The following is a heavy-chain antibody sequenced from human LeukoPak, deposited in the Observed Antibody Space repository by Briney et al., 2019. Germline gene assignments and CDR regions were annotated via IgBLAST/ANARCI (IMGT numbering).Heavy chain of an antibody. D-gene: IGHD2-21*02. J-gene: IGHJ4*02. Sequence: ASVKVSFKASGYTFTGYYMHWVRQAPGQGLEWTGWINPNSGGTNYAQKFQGRVTMTRDTSISTAYMELSRLRSDDTAVYYCARGSYCGGDCYSYWGQGTLVTVSS. CDR2: INPNSGGT. CDR1: GYTFTGYY. CDR3: ARGSYCGGDCYSY. V-gene: IGHV1-2*02.